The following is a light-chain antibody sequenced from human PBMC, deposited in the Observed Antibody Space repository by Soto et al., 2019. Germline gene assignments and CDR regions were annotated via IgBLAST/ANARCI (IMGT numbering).Light chain of an antibody. CDR2: GAT. CDR1: QTVLSD. Sequence: EILLTQSPATLSVSPGETATLSCRASQTVLSDLAWYQQKPGQAPRLLVYGATTRATDAPAKFRGRGPGTEFSLTISSLQSEDSATYYCQQYRSWPRTFGQGSKVEI. CDR3: QQYRSWPRT. V-gene: IGKV3-15*01. J-gene: IGKJ1*01.